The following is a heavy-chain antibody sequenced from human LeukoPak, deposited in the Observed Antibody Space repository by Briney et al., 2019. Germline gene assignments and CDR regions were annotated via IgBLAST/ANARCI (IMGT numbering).Heavy chain of an antibody. CDR1: GYSLTTFG. Sequence: APVTLSCKASGYSLTTFGMSWVRQAPGHGLEWLEWIREENGNTRYERKFQGRVTLTTDTSTNVAYMDLRSLRSDDTAMYYCAIYRGYGWFDPWGQGTLVTVSS. J-gene: IGHJ5*02. CDR2: IREENGNT. V-gene: IGHV1-18*01. CDR3: AIYRGYGWFDP. D-gene: IGHD3-16*01.